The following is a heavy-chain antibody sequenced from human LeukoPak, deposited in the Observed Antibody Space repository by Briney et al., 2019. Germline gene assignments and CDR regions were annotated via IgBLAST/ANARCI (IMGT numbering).Heavy chain of an antibody. CDR1: GGSISGYY. CDR3: AREIAAAGTDYFDY. J-gene: IGHJ4*02. D-gene: IGHD6-13*01. CDR2: IYYSGST. Sequence: SETLSLTCTVSGGSISGYYWSWIRQPPGKGLEWIGYIYYSGSTYYNPSLKSRVTISVDTSKNQFSLKLSSVTAADTAVYYCAREIAAAGTDYFDYWGQGTLVTVSS. V-gene: IGHV4-59*12.